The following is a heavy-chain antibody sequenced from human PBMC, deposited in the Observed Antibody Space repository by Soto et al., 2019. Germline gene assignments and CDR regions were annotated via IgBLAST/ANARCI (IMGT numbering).Heavy chain of an antibody. CDR3: ARVERGAAAGLGYGMDV. CDR1: GDSVSSNSAA. J-gene: IGHJ6*02. Sequence: PSETLSLTCAISGDSVSSNSAAWNWIRQSPSRGLEWLGRTYYRSKWYNDYAVSVKSRITINPDTSKNQFSLQLNSVTPEDTAGYYCARVERGAAAGLGYGMDVWGQGTTVTVSS. D-gene: IGHD6-13*01. V-gene: IGHV6-1*01. CDR2: TYYRSKWYN.